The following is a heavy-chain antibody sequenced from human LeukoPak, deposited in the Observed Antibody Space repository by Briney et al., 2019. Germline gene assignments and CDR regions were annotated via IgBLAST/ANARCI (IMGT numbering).Heavy chain of an antibody. Sequence: PGGSLRLSCAASGFTSSSYAMSWVRQAPGKGLEWVSTISGSGGSTYYADSVKGRFTISRDNSKNTLYLQMNSLRAEDTAVYYCAKDRDTMTVVEGYFDYWGQGTLVTVSS. D-gene: IGHD3-22*01. CDR3: AKDRDTMTVVEGYFDY. CDR1: GFTSSSYA. J-gene: IGHJ4*02. V-gene: IGHV3-23*01. CDR2: ISGSGGST.